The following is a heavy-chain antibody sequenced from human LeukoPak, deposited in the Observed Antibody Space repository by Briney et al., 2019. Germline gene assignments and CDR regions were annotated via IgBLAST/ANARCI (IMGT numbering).Heavy chain of an antibody. J-gene: IGHJ4*02. CDR2: INHSGST. V-gene: IGHV4-34*01. D-gene: IGHD5-24*01. CDR1: GGSFSGYY. CDR3: ARADEMATIETGFDY. Sequence: SETLSLTCAVYGGSFSGYYWSWIRQPPGKGLEWIGEINHSGSTNYNPSLKSRVTISVDTSKNQFSLKLSSVTAAGTAVYYCARADEMATIETGFDYWGQGTLVTVSS.